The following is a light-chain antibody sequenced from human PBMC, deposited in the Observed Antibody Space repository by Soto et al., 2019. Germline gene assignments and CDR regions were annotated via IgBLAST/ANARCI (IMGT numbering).Light chain of an antibody. CDR3: QQYNNWQT. CDR2: GAS. Sequence: EIVMTQSPSTLSVSPGERATLSCRVSQGVSSNLAWYQQKPGQAPRLLIYGASTRATGIPARFSGSGSGTEFTLTISSLQSEDFAVYYCQQYNNWQTFGQGTKVEIK. V-gene: IGKV3-15*01. J-gene: IGKJ1*01. CDR1: QGVSSN.